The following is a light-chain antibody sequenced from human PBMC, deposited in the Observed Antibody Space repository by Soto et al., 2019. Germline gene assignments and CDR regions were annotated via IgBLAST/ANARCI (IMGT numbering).Light chain of an antibody. CDR3: LQHHTYPFT. V-gene: IGKV1-17*01. CDR2: AAY. CDR1: QVIGNN. J-gene: IGKJ2*01. Sequence: DIQMTQSPSSLSASVGDRVTLTCRASQVIGNNLGWYQQKPGKAPKRLIYAAYTLEGGVPSRFSGSGSATEVALTISSLQPEDFATYYCLQHHTYPFTFGQGTKLEI.